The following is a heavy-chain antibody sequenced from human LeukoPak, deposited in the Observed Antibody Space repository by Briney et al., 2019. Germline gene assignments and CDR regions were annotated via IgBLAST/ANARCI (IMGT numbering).Heavy chain of an antibody. Sequence: SETLSLTCAVYGGSFSGYYWSWIRQPPGKGLEWIGYIYYSGSTNYNHSLKSRVTISVDTSKNQFSLKLSSVTAADTAVYYCARVLGYSSSWPYPYYYYMDVWGKGTTVTVSS. CDR2: IYYSGST. V-gene: IGHV4-59*01. CDR1: GGSFSGYY. CDR3: ARVLGYSSSWPYPYYYYMDV. D-gene: IGHD6-13*01. J-gene: IGHJ6*03.